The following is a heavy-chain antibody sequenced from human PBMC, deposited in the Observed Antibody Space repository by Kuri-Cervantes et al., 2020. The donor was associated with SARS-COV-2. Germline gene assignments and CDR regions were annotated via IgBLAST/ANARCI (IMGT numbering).Heavy chain of an antibody. CDR2: INPDGSYT. Sequence: GESLKISCAASGFTFSGHWIHWVRQAPGKGLVWVSRINPDGSYTNNADSVKGRFTPSRDNAKNMLFLQMNSLRAEDTAVYYCARAGDGYSFFSFFMGYFDLWGRGTLVTVSS. CDR3: ARAGDGYSFFSFFMGYFDL. D-gene: IGHD5-24*01. V-gene: IGHV3-74*01. J-gene: IGHJ2*01. CDR1: GFTFSGHW.